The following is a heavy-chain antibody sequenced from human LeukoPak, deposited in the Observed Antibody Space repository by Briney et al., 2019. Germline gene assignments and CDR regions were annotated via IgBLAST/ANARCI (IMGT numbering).Heavy chain of an antibody. CDR1: GYTFTSYY. CDR2: INPSGGST. V-gene: IGHV1-46*01. J-gene: IGHJ1*01. D-gene: IGHD2-2*01. Sequence: ASVKVSCKASGYTFTSYYMHWVRQAPGQGLEWMGIINPSGGSTSYAQKFQGRVTMTRDMSTSTVYMELSSLRSEDTAVYYCARAVSCSSTSCYECFQHWGQGTLVTVSS. CDR3: ARAVSCSSTSCYECFQH.